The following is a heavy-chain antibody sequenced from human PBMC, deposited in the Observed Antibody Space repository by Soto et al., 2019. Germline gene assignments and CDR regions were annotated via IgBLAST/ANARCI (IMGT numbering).Heavy chain of an antibody. Sequence: GGSLRLSCAAPGFSFAGYALTWVRQAPGKGLEWLSAVSGGGASTYYADSVRGRFSISRDVSGNMIYLQLNRLTAGDTATYYCAKTQTFNGYYGGFDAWGQGTLVTV. J-gene: IGHJ4*02. D-gene: IGHD3-3*01. CDR3: AKTQTFNGYYGGFDA. CDR1: GFSFAGYA. CDR2: VSGGGAST. V-gene: IGHV3-23*01.